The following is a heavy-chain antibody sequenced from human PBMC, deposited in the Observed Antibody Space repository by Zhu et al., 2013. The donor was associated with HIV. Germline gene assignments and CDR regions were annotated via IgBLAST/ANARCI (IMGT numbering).Heavy chain of an antibody. CDR3: ARDKPDYYDSSGYRAFDI. J-gene: IGHJ3*02. V-gene: IGHV4-61*01. D-gene: IGHD3-22*01. Sequence: VQLQGSGPGLVKPSETLSLTCTVSGGSVSSGSYYWSWIRQPPGKGLEWIGYIYYSGSTNYNPSLKSRVTISVDTSKNQFSLKLSSVTAADTAVYYCARDKPDYYDSSGYRAFDIWGQGTMVTVSS. CDR1: GGSVSSGSYY. CDR2: IYYSGST.